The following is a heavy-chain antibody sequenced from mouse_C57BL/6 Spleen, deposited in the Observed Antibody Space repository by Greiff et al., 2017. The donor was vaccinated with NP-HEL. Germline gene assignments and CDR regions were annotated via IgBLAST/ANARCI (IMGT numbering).Heavy chain of an antibody. CDR1: GFTFTDYY. Sequence: EVMLVESGGGLVQPGGSLSLSCAASGFTFTDYYMSWVRQPPGKALEWLGFIRNKANGYTTEYSASVKGRFTISRDNSQSILYLQMNALRAEDSATYYCARYEAVVAPYRYFDVWGTGTTVTVSS. V-gene: IGHV7-3*01. CDR3: ARYEAVVAPYRYFDV. CDR2: IRNKANGYTT. J-gene: IGHJ1*03. D-gene: IGHD1-1*01.